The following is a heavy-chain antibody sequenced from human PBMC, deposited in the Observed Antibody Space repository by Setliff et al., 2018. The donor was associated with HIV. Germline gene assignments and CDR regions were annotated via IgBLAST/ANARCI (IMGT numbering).Heavy chain of an antibody. CDR3: ATAYKNTYYYGSGSNKDNWFDP. CDR2: FDPEDGET. D-gene: IGHD3-10*01. CDR1: GYTLTELS. V-gene: IGHV1-24*01. J-gene: IGHJ5*02. Sequence: ASVKVSCKVSGYTLTELSMHWVRQAPGKGLEWMGGFDPEDGETIYAQKFQGRATMTEDTSTDTAYMELSSLRSEDTAVYYCATAYKNTYYYGSGSNKDNWFDPWGQGTPVTVSS.